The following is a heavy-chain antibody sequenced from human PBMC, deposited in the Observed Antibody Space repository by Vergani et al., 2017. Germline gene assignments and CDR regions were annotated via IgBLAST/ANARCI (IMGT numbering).Heavy chain of an antibody. CDR1: GFTFSSYW. CDR3: AREVYCSSTSCSDSSWFDY. D-gene: IGHD2-2*01. CDR2: IKQDGSEK. V-gene: IGHV3-7*01. Sequence: EVQLVESGGGLVQPGGSLRLSCAASGFTFSSYWMSWVRQAPGKGLEWVANIKQDGSEKYYVDSVKGRFTISRDNAKNSLYLQMNSLRAEDTAVYYCAREVYCSSTSCSDSSWFDYWGQGTLVTVSS. J-gene: IGHJ4*02.